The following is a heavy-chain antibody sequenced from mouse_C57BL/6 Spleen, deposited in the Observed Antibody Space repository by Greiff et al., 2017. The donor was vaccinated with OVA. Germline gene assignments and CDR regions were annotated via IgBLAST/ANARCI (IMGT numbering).Heavy chain of an antibody. Sequence: VQLQQSGAELVKPGASVKLSCKASGYTFTEYTIHWVKQRSGQGLEWIGWFYPGSGSIKYNEKFKDKATLTADKSSSTVYMELSRLTSDDSAVYFCARHASYYYGSKDYFDYWGQGTTLTVSS. CDR3: ARHASYYYGSKDYFDY. V-gene: IGHV1-62-2*01. CDR2: FYPGSGSI. CDR1: GYTFTEYT. D-gene: IGHD1-1*01. J-gene: IGHJ2*01.